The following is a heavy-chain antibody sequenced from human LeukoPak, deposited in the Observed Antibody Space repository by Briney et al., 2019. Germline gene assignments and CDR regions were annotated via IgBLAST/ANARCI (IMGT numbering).Heavy chain of an antibody. Sequence: LSLTCAVYGGSFSGYYWSWIRQPPGKGLEWISYISTSGDTIYYADSVKGRFTISRDHARNSLYLQMNSLRAEDTAVYYCAKILGYEMDVWGQGTTVTVSS. CDR3: AKILGYEMDV. J-gene: IGHJ6*02. V-gene: IGHV3-11*04. D-gene: IGHD3-16*01. CDR2: ISTSGDTI. CDR1: GGSFSGYY.